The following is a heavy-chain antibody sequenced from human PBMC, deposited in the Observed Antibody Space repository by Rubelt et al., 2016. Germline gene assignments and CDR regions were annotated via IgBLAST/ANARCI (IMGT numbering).Heavy chain of an antibody. Sequence: QVQLQESGPGLVQPSETLSLTCTVSGVSISSYYWSWIRQPPGKGLEWIGYMYYSGSSSYNPSLKSRLPISVDTSKNQFSLKLNSVTAADTAVYYCARHGYSDYDDAFDIWGQGTMVTVSS. D-gene: IGHD5-12*01. V-gene: IGHV4-59*06. CDR1: GVSISSYY. J-gene: IGHJ3*02. CDR3: ARHGYSDYDDAFDI. CDR2: MYYSGSS.